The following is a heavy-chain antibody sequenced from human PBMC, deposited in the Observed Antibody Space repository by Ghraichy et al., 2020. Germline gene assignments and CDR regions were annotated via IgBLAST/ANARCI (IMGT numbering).Heavy chain of an antibody. CDR1: GFTFSSYS. V-gene: IGHV3-48*02. D-gene: IGHD2-2*03. CDR3: ASGYCSSTSCSRDYYYYGMDV. Sequence: GESLNISCAASGFTFSSYSMNWVRQAPGKGLEWVSYISSSSSTIYYADSVKGRFTISRDNAKNSLYLQMNSLRDKDTAVYYCASGYCSSTSCSRDYYYYGMDVWGQGTTVTVSS. CDR2: ISSSSSTI. J-gene: IGHJ6*02.